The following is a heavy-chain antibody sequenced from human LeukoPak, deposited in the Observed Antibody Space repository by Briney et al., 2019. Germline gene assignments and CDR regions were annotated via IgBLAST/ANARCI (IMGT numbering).Heavy chain of an antibody. J-gene: IGHJ4*02. Sequence: GGSLRLSCAASGFTFSSYGMHWVRQAPGKGLEWVAVISYDGSNKYYADSVKGRFTISRDNSKNTLYLQMNSLRAEDTAVYYCAKRRYYYDSSGYYLSSDYFDYWGQGTLVTVSS. V-gene: IGHV3-30*18. D-gene: IGHD3-22*01. CDR3: AKRRYYYDSSGYYLSSDYFDY. CDR1: GFTFSSYG. CDR2: ISYDGSNK.